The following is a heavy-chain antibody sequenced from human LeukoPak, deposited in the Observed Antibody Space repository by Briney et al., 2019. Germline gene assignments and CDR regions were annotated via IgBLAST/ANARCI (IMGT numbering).Heavy chain of an antibody. D-gene: IGHD6-19*01. CDR3: AREVAYSSGPPDY. CDR2: IKHDGSEK. Sequence: PGGSLRLSCAASGFTFNTFWMSWVRQAPGKGLEWVANIKHDGSEKYYVDSVKGRFTISRDNAKNSLYLQMNSLRAEDTAVYYCAREVAYSSGPPDYWGQGTLVTVSS. J-gene: IGHJ4*02. CDR1: GFTFNTFW. V-gene: IGHV3-7*01.